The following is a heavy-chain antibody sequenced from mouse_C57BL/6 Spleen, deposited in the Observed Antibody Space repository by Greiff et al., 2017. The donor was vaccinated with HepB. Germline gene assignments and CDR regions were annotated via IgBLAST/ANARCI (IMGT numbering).Heavy chain of an antibody. Sequence: EVKLMESGPVLVKPGASVKMSCKASGYTFTDYYMNWVKQSHGKSLEWIGVINPYNGGTSYNQKFKGKATLTVDKSSSTAYMELNSLTSEDSAVYYCAREEYVTRFDYWGQGTTLTVSS. CDR3: AREEYVTRFDY. V-gene: IGHV1-19*01. CDR2: INPYNGGT. J-gene: IGHJ2*01. CDR1: GYTFTDYY. D-gene: IGHD2-12*01.